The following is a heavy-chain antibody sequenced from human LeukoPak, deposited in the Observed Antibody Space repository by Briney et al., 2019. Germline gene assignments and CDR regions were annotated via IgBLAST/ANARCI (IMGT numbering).Heavy chain of an antibody. CDR3: ARATHGKWDYFDY. V-gene: IGHV3-11*01. CDR2: ISSSGSTI. D-gene: IGHD2-15*01. Sequence: GGSLRLSCAASEFTFSDYYMSWIRQAPGKGLEWVSYISSSGSTIYYADSVKGRFTISRDNAKNSLYLQMNSLRAEDTAVYYCARATHGKWDYFDYWGQGTLVTVSS. CDR1: EFTFSDYY. J-gene: IGHJ4*02.